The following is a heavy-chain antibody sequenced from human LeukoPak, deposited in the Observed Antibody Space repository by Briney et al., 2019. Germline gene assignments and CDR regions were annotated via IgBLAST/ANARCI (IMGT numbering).Heavy chain of an antibody. D-gene: IGHD3-10*01. CDR1: GGSFSGYF. J-gene: IGHJ3*02. Sequence: SETLSLTCAVFGGSFSGYFWSWIRQPPGKGLEWIGEVIHSGSTNYNPSLKSRVTISVDTSKNQFSLKLNSVTAADTAVYYCASKQRITMVRGVVRAFDIWGQGTMVTVSS. V-gene: IGHV4-34*12. CDR3: ASKQRITMVRGVVRAFDI. CDR2: VIHSGST.